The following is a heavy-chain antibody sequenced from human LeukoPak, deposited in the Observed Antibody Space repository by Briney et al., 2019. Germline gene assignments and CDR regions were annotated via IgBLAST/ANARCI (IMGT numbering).Heavy chain of an antibody. Sequence: GGSLRLSCAASGFTFSSSDMHWVRQAPGKGLELVALISYDGNTKYYADSVKGRFTISRDNSKNTLYLQMNSLRAEDTAVYYCAKSVVLVRGVIPDKGQSGFDYWGQGTLVTVSS. J-gene: IGHJ4*02. CDR3: AKSVVLVRGVIPDKGQSGFDY. CDR1: GFTFSSSD. CDR2: ISYDGNTK. D-gene: IGHD3-10*01. V-gene: IGHV3-30*18.